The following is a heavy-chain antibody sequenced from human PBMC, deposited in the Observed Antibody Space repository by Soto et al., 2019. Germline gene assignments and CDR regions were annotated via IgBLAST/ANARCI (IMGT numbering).Heavy chain of an antibody. Sequence: QVQPVESGGGVVQPGRSLRLSCAASGFTFSSYAMHWVRQAPGKGLEWVAVISYDGNNKYYVDSVKGRFSISRDNSKNPLFLQINSLRAEDTAVYYCAREIERLLGYWGQGTLVTVSS. CDR2: ISYDGNNK. V-gene: IGHV3-30-3*01. CDR1: GFTFSSYA. D-gene: IGHD3-3*01. J-gene: IGHJ4*02. CDR3: AREIERLLGY.